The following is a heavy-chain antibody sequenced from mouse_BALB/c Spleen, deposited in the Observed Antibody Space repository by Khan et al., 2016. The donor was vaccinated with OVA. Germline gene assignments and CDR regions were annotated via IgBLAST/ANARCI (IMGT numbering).Heavy chain of an antibody. CDR2: ISFSGST. Sequence: EVQLQESGPGLVKPSQSLSLTCTVTGYSITSDFAWNWVRQFPGNKLEWMGYISFSGSTSYDPSLKSRLSITRDTSKNQFLLPLSSFTTEATATYYCIRSVYYAYAYAMDYGGQGTSVTVSS. D-gene: IGHD2-2*01. V-gene: IGHV3-2*02. J-gene: IGHJ4*01. CDR3: IRSVYYAYAYAMDY. CDR1: GYSITSDFA.